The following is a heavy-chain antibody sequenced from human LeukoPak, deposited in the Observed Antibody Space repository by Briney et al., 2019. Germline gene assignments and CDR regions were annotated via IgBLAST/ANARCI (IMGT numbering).Heavy chain of an antibody. J-gene: IGHJ4*02. D-gene: IGHD1-7*01. V-gene: IGHV3-53*01. Sequence: PGGSLRLSCAASGFTVSSNYMSWVRQAPGKGLEWVSVIYSGASTYCADSVKGRFTISRDNSKNTLYLQMNSLRAEDTAVYYCARGNWNYPFDYWGQGTLVTVSS. CDR1: GFTVSSNY. CDR3: ARGNWNYPFDY. CDR2: IYSGAST.